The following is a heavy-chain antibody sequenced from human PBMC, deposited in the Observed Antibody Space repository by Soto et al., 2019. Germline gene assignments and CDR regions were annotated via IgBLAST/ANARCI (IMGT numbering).Heavy chain of an antibody. CDR1: GGTFSSYA. J-gene: IGHJ3*02. Sequence: ASVKVSCKASGGTFSSYAISWVRQAPGQGLEWMGGIIPIFGTANYAQKFQGRVTITADESTSTAYMELSSLRPEDTAVYYCAREARLGYSYGPGHDAFDIWGQGTMVTVSS. CDR2: IIPIFGTA. V-gene: IGHV1-69*13. D-gene: IGHD5-18*01. CDR3: AREARLGYSYGPGHDAFDI.